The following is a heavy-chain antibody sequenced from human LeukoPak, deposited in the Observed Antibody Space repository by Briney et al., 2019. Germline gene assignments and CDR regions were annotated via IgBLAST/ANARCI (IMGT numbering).Heavy chain of an antibody. D-gene: IGHD4-17*01. J-gene: IGHJ6*03. CDR3: ARGSYGDYAGLNYYYYYYMDV. CDR2: INHSGST. V-gene: IGHV4-34*01. CDR1: GGSFSGYY. Sequence: PSETLSLTCAVYGGSFSGYYWSWIRQPPGKGLEWIGEINHSGSTNYNPSLKSRVTISVDTSKNQFSLKLSSVTAADTAVYYCARGSYGDYAGLNYYYYYYMDVWGKGTTVTVSS.